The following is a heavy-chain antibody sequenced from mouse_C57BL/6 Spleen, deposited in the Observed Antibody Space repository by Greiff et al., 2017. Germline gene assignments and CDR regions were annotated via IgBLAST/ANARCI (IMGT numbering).Heavy chain of an antibody. CDR2: IHPNSGST. D-gene: IGHD2-4*01. V-gene: IGHV1-64*01. J-gene: IGHJ3*01. CDR3: ARAGDDYDGAWFAY. Sequence: QVQLQQPGAELVKPGASVKLSCKASGYTFTSYWMHWVKQRPGQGLEWIGMIHPNSGSTNYNEKFKSKATLTVDTSSSTAYMQLSSLTSEDSAVYYCARAGDDYDGAWFAYWGKGTLVTVSA. CDR1: GYTFTSYW.